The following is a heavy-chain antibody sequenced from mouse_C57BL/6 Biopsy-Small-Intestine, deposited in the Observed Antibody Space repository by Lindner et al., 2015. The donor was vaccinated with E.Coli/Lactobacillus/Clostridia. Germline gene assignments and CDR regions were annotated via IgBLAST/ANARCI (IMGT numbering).Heavy chain of an antibody. V-gene: IGHV9-3*02. J-gene: IGHJ4*01. D-gene: IGHD1-3*01. CDR3: ARDLVPYIYDISGYNPIDY. CDR1: GYTFTNYA. Sequence: VKVSCKASGYTFTNYAINWVRQAPGQGLEWMGWMNTNTGKSTFAQGFTGRFVFSLDTSVSTAYLQISSLKAEDTAVYYCARDLVPYIYDISGYNPIDYWGQGTLVTVSS. CDR2: MNTNTGKS.